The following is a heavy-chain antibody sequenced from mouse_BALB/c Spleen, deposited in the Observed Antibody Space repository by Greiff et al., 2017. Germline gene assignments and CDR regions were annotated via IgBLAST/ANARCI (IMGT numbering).Heavy chain of an antibody. CDR1: GFSLSTSGMG. D-gene: IGHD2-1*01. J-gene: IGHJ4*01. CDR3: ARIGNYPLYAMDY. V-gene: IGHV8-12*01. Sequence: QVTLKVSGPGILQPSQTLSLTCSFSGFSLSTSGMGVSWIRQPSGKGLEWLAHIYWDDDKRYNPSLKSRLTISKDTSRNQVFLKITSVDTADTATYYCARIGNYPLYAMDYWGQGTSVTVSS. CDR2: IYWDDDK.